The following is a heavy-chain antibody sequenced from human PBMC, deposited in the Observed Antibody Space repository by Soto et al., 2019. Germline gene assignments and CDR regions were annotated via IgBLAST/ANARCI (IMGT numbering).Heavy chain of an antibody. CDR2: ISGSGGST. CDR3: AKDSPRITIFGALDY. CDR1: GFTFSSYA. V-gene: IGHV3-23*01. J-gene: IGHJ4*02. D-gene: IGHD3-3*01. Sequence: GESLKISCAASGFTFSSYAMSWVRQAPGKGLEWVSVISGSGGSTYYADSVKGRFTISRDNSKNTLYLQMNSLRAEDTAVYYCAKDSPRITIFGALDYWGQGTLVTVSS.